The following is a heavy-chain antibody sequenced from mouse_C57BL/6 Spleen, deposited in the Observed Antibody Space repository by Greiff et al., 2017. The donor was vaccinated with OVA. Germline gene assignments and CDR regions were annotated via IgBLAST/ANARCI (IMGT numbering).Heavy chain of an antibody. V-gene: IGHV1-52*01. D-gene: IGHD2-4*01. J-gene: IGHJ4*01. CDR3: ARGAYDYGGTARDY. Sequence: QVQLQQPGAELVRPGSSVKLSCKASGYTFTSYWMHWVKQRPIQGLEWIGNIYPSDSETHYNQKFKDKATLTVDKSSSTAYMQLSSLTSEDSAVYYCARGAYDYGGTARDYWGQGTSVTVSS. CDR2: IYPSDSET. CDR1: GYTFTSYW.